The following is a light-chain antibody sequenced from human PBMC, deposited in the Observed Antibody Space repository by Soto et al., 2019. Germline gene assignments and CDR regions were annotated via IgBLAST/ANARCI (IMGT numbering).Light chain of an antibody. CDR2: GAS. CDR3: QQYNNWPPRYT. V-gene: IGKV3-15*01. J-gene: IGKJ2*01. CDR1: QRVSSN. Sequence: EIVMTQSPATLSVSPGERATLSCRASQRVSSNLAWYQQKPGQAPRLLIYGASTRATGIPARFSDSGSGTEFTLTISSLQSEDFAVYYCQQYNNWPPRYTFGQGTKLEIK.